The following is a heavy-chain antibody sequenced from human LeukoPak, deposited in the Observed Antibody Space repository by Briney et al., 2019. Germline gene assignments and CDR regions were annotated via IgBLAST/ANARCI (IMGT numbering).Heavy chain of an antibody. CDR3: ASNSPSPFWSGYYNWFDP. J-gene: IGHJ5*02. D-gene: IGHD3-3*01. Sequence: GRSLRLSCAASGFTFSSYTMHWVRQAPGKGLEWVAVISYDGSNKYYADSVKGRFTISRDNSKNTLYLQMNSLRAEDTAVYYCASNSPSPFWSGYYNWFDPWGQGTLVTVSS. CDR1: GFTFSSYT. CDR2: ISYDGSNK. V-gene: IGHV3-30-3*01.